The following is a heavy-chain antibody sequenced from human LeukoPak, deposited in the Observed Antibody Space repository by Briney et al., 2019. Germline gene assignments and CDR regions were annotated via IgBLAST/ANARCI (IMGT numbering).Heavy chain of an antibody. J-gene: IGHJ5*02. Sequence: SVTVSCKASGGTFSSYAISWVRQAPGQGLEWMGRIIPILGIANYAQKFQGRVTITADKSTSTAYMELSSLRSEDTAVYYCAREPMIVVVITSRAWFDPWGQGTLVTVSS. CDR1: GGTFSSYA. V-gene: IGHV1-69*04. CDR3: AREPMIVVVITSRAWFDP. D-gene: IGHD3-22*01. CDR2: IIPILGIA.